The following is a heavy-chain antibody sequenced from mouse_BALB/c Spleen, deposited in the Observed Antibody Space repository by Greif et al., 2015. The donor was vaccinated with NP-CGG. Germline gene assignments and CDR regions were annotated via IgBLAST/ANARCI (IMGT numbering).Heavy chain of an antibody. Sequence: VQLQQSGAELVMPGASVKMSCKASGYTFTDYWMHWVKQRPGQGLEWIGAIDTSDSYTSYNQKFKGKATLTVDESSSTAYMQLSSLTSEDSAVYYCARKSSYYFDYWGQGTTLTVSS. CDR1: GYTFTDYW. V-gene: IGHV1-69*01. D-gene: IGHD1-1*01. J-gene: IGHJ2*01. CDR2: IDTSDSYT. CDR3: ARKSSYYFDY.